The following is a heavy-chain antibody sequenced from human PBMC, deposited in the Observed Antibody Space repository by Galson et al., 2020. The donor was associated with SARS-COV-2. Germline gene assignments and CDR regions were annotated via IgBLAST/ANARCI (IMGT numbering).Heavy chain of an antibody. CDR1: GYTFTNFW. CDR2: IFPRDSDT. J-gene: IGHJ4*02. Sequence: GESLKISCKASGYTFTNFWIGWMRQIPGKGLEWMGIIFPRDSDTRYSPSFQGQVTISADKSTNTAYLQWDILKASDSAIYYCAREDYWGFDSNGYYDYWGQGTLVTVSS. V-gene: IGHV5-51*01. D-gene: IGHD3-22*01. CDR3: AREDYWGFDSNGYYDY.